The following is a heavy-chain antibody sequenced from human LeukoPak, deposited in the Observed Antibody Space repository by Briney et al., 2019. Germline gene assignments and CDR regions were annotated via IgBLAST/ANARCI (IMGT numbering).Heavy chain of an antibody. V-gene: IGHV3-30-3*01. J-gene: IGHJ3*02. D-gene: IGHD1-26*01. CDR2: TSYDGTIK. Sequence: QPGGSLRLSCAASGFIFSSYALHWVRQAPGKGLEWVALTSYDGTIKYYADSVKGRFTISRDNSKNTLYVQMNSLRAEDTAVYYCARGLPDIAGVTGAVDIWGQGTMVTVSS. CDR3: ARGLPDIAGVTGAVDI. CDR1: GFIFSSYA.